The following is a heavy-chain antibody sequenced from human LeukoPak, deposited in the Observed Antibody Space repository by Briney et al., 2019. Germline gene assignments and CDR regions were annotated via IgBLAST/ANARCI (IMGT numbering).Heavy chain of an antibody. Sequence: SETLSLTCTVSGGSVSSGSYYWSWIRQPPGKGLGWIGYIYYSGRTNYNPSLKSRVTISGDTSKNQFSLKLSSVPAADTAVYYCARVGWYGGLTEFDYWGQGTLVTVSS. CDR2: IYYSGRT. V-gene: IGHV4-61*01. J-gene: IGHJ4*02. CDR3: ARVGWYGGLTEFDY. CDR1: GGSVSSGSYY. D-gene: IGHD3-10*01.